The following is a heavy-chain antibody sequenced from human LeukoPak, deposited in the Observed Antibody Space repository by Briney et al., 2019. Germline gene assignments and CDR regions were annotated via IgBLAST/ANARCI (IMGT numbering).Heavy chain of an antibody. CDR1: GFSFSSYG. V-gene: IGHV3-30*02. D-gene: IGHD3-10*01. CDR2: IHSDVSSK. J-gene: IGHJ5*01. Sequence: GGSLRLSCAASGFSFSSYGMHWVRQAPGKGLERVAYIHSDVSSKYYADSVKGRFTISGDNSKNTLNLQMNSLRTGDTAVYYCGYFGSGSSYTPDSWGQGTLVTVSS. CDR3: GYFGSGSSYTPDS.